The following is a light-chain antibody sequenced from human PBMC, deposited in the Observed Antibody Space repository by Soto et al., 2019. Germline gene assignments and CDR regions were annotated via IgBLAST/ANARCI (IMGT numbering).Light chain of an antibody. CDR3: QQSYSTPLT. CDR1: QSISSY. Sequence: DIQMTQLPSSLSASVGDRVTITCRTSQSISSYLNWYQQKPGKAPKLLIYAASSLQSGVPSRFSGGVSRTDFALTISSLQPEDFATYYCQQSYSTPLTVSGGTKVDIK. J-gene: IGKJ4*01. V-gene: IGKV1-39*01. CDR2: AAS.